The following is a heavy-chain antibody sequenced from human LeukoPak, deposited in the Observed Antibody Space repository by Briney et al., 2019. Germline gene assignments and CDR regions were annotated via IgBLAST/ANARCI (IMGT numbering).Heavy chain of an antibody. CDR3: ARVVTPYYYMDV. Sequence: ASVKVSCKASGGTFSSYAISWVRQAPGQGLEWMGGIIPIFGTANYAQKFQGRVTITTDESTSTAYMELSSLRSEDTAVYYCARVVTPYYYMDVWGKGTTVTVSS. D-gene: IGHD5-18*01. V-gene: IGHV1-69*05. CDR1: GGTFSSYA. CDR2: IIPIFGTA. J-gene: IGHJ6*03.